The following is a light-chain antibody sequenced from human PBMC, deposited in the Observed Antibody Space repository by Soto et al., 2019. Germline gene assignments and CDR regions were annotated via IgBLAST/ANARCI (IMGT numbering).Light chain of an antibody. J-gene: IGKJ5*01. Sequence: EVVLTQSPDTLSLPPGERATLSCRAIQSVSSNLAWYQQKPGQAPRLLIYAASTRATGIPVRFSGSGSGTEFTLTISSLQSEDSAIYYCQQYHNWPPITFGQGTRLEIK. CDR2: AAS. CDR3: QQYHNWPPIT. CDR1: QSVSSN. V-gene: IGKV3-15*01.